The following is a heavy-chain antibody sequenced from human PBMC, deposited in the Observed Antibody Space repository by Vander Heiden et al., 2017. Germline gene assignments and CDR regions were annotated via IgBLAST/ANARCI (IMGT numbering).Heavy chain of an antibody. J-gene: IGHJ4*02. CDR3: ARGRASPFDY. Sequence: EVQLAESGGGLIQPGGSLRRPWAASGCTVSSNYMSWVRQAPGKGLEWVSVIYSGGSTYYAGSVKGRFTISRDNSKNTLYLQMNGLRAEDTAVYYCARGRASPFDYWGQGTLVTVSS. V-gene: IGHV3-53*01. CDR1: GCTVSSNY. CDR2: IYSGGST.